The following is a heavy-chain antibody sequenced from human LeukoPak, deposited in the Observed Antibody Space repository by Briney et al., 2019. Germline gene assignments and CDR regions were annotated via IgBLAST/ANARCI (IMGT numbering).Heavy chain of an antibody. D-gene: IGHD3-10*01. Sequence: SETLSLTCTVSGGSISSGGYYWSWIRQHPGKGLEWIGYIYCSGSTYYNPSLKSRVTISVDTSKNQFSLKLSSVTAADTAVYYCARDRYYYGSGSYFGYYGMGVWGQGTTVTVSS. CDR1: GGSISSGGYY. V-gene: IGHV4-31*03. CDR2: IYCSGST. CDR3: ARDRYYYGSGSYFGYYGMGV. J-gene: IGHJ6*02.